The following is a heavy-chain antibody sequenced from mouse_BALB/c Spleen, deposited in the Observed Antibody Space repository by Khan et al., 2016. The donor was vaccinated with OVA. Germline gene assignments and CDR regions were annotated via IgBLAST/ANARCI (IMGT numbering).Heavy chain of an antibody. J-gene: IGHJ3*01. CDR3: ERGGGGNRFAY. CDR1: GYTFTDFT. V-gene: IGHV1S137*01. CDR2: ISTYYGDA. Sequence: VELVESGAELVRPGVSVKISCKGSGYTFTDFTMHWVKQSHAKSLEWIGVISTYYGDATYNQKFKGKATMTVDKASSTAYMELARLTSEDSAICYGERGGGGNRFAYWGQGTLVTVSA.